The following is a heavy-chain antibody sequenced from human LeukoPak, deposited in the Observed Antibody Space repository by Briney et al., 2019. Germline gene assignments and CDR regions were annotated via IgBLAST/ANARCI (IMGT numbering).Heavy chain of an antibody. CDR3: ARGTKYSSGWCDLDY. Sequence: GASVKVSCKASGYTFSSYAMNWVRQAPGQGLEWMGWISAYNGNTNYAQKLQGRVTMTTDTSTSTAYMELRSLRSDDTAVYYCARGTKYSSGWCDLDYWGQGTLVTVSS. J-gene: IGHJ4*02. V-gene: IGHV1-18*01. D-gene: IGHD6-19*01. CDR1: GYTFSSYA. CDR2: ISAYNGNT.